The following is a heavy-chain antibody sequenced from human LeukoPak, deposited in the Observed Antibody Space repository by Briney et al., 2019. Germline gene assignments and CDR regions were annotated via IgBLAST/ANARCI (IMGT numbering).Heavy chain of an antibody. CDR3: ARGGYYSYYFDY. CDR1: GGSITTGSYY. J-gene: IGHJ4*02. Sequence: SETLSLTCTVSGGSITTGSYYWSWIRQPPGKGLEWIGEINHSGSTNYNPSLKSRVTISVDTSKNQFSLKLSSVTAADTAVYYCARGGYYSYYFDYWGQGTLVTVSS. D-gene: IGHD2-21*01. CDR2: INHSGST. V-gene: IGHV4-39*07.